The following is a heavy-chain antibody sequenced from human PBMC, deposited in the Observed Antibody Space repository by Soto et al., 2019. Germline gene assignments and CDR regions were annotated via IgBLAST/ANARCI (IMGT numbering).Heavy chain of an antibody. V-gene: IGHV2-5*02. CDR2: IYWDDDK. CDR1: GFSLSTSSGVG. Sequence: QITLKESGPTLVKPTQTLTLTCTFSGFSLSTSSGVGVGWIRQPPGKALEWLALIYWDDDKRYSPSLKSRLTITKDTSKNQDVLTMTDMDPVDTATYYCAHTYYASGAYFDYWGQGTLVTVSS. J-gene: IGHJ4*02. CDR3: AHTYYASGAYFDY. D-gene: IGHD3-10*01.